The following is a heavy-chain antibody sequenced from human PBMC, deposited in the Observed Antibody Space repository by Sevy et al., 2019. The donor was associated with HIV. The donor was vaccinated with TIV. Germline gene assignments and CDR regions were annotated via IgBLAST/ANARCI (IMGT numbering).Heavy chain of an antibody. J-gene: IGHJ6*02. CDR1: GFTFSSYS. Sequence: GGSLRLSCVASGFTFSSYSMNWVRQAPGKGLEWVSYISSSSSTIYYADSVKGRFAISRDNAKNSLYLQMNSLRAEDTAVYYCARDPNDLAGGMDVWGQGTTVTVSS. CDR3: ARDPNDLAGGMDV. CDR2: ISSSSSTI. V-gene: IGHV3-48*01. D-gene: IGHD3-3*01.